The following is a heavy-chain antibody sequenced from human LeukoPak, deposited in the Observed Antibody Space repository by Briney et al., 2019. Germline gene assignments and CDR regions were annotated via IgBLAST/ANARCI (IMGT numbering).Heavy chain of an antibody. CDR3: ARAHEEIVVVVAATPGWFDP. CDR2: IYHSGST. V-gene: IGHV4-38-2*01. Sequence: SETLSLTCAVSGYSISSGYYWGWIRQPPGKGLEWIGSIYHSGSTYYNPSLKSRVTISVDTSKNQFPLKLSSVTAADTAVYYCARAHEEIVVVVAATPGWFDPWGQGTLVTVSS. J-gene: IGHJ5*02. D-gene: IGHD2-15*01. CDR1: GYSISSGYY.